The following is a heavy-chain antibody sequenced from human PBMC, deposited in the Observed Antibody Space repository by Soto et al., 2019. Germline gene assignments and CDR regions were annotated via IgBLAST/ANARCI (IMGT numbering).Heavy chain of an antibody. CDR1: GFTFNTYA. D-gene: IGHD3-10*01. V-gene: IGHV3-23*01. J-gene: IGHJ4*02. Sequence: GGSLRLSCAASGFTFNTYAMSWVRQAPGKGLEWVSGISTSGESTYYADSVKGRFTISRDNSKNTLYVQMNSLRAEDTAVYYCAKGVYYDSWSYFFDYWGQGTLVTVSS. CDR2: ISTSGEST. CDR3: AKGVYYDSWSYFFDY.